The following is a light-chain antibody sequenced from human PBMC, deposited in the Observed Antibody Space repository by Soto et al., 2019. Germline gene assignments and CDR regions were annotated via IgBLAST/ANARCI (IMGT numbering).Light chain of an antibody. CDR3: QQRSDWPST. V-gene: IGKV3-11*01. Sequence: EIVLTQSPATLSLSPGDRATLSCRASQSVNSYLAWYQQKPGQAPRLLIYDASNRATGIPARFSGSGSGTDFTLNISSLEHADFAVYYCQQRSDWPSTFGGGTKVEIK. CDR2: DAS. CDR1: QSVNSY. J-gene: IGKJ4*01.